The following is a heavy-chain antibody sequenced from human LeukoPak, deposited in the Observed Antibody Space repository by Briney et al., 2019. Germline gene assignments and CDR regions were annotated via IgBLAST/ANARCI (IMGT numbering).Heavy chain of an antibody. CDR2: ISVYNGNT. V-gene: IGHV1-18*01. Sequence: ASVKVSCKASGYSFTSYGISWVRQAPGQGLERMGRISVYNGNTNYAERFQGRVTMTTDTSTSTAYMELRGLTSDDTAAYYCASSGYRYSYDYDYYMDVWGKGTTVTVSS. CDR1: GYSFTSYG. D-gene: IGHD5-18*01. J-gene: IGHJ6*03. CDR3: ASSGYRYSYDYDYYMDV.